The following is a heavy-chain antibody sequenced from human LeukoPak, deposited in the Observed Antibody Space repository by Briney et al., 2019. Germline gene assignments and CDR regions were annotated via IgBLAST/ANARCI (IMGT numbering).Heavy chain of an antibody. V-gene: IGHV3-7*01. Sequence: PGGSLRLSCAASGFTFSSYWMSWVRQAPGKGLEWVANIKQDGSEKYYVDSVKGRFTISRENAKNSLYLQMNSLRAGDTAVYYCARADSSGSPPVGHYYYGMDVWGQGTTVTVSS. CDR1: GFTFSSYW. D-gene: IGHD3-22*01. CDR3: ARADSSGSPPVGHYYYGMDV. J-gene: IGHJ6*02. CDR2: IKQDGSEK.